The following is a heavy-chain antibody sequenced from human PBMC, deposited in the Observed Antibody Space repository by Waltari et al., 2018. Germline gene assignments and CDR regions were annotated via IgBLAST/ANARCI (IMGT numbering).Heavy chain of an antibody. Sequence: QVQLQESGPGLVKPSETLSLTCTVSGGSISSYYWSWIRQPAGKGLEWIGRIYTSGSTNYNTSLKSRVTISVDKSKNQFSLKLSSVTAADTAVYYCAREGGMTYYYDSSGYFDYWGQGTLVTVSS. J-gene: IGHJ4*02. CDR3: AREGGMTYYYDSSGYFDY. V-gene: IGHV4-4*07. CDR1: GGSISSYY. CDR2: IYTSGST. D-gene: IGHD3-22*01.